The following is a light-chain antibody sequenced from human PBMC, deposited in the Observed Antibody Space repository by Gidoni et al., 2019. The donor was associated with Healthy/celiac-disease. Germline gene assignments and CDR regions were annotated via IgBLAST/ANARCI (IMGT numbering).Light chain of an antibody. Sequence: IHMMKSPSSLFASVGDRVTITCQASQDISNYLNWYQQKPGKAPKLLIYDASNLQTGVPSRFSGSGSGTDFTFTISSLQPEDVATYYCQQYDSIPLTFGEGTKVEIK. CDR3: QQYDSIPLT. V-gene: IGKV1-33*01. CDR1: QDISNY. CDR2: DAS. J-gene: IGKJ4*01.